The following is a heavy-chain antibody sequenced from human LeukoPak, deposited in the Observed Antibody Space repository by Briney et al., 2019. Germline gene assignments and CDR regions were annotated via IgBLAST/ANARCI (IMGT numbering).Heavy chain of an antibody. CDR1: GFTFSDYY. CDR3: ATIDCSSTSCYASPPYYFDY. J-gene: IGHJ4*02. Sequence: GGSLRLSCAASGFTFSDYYMSWIRQAPGKGLEWVSYISSSGSTIYYADSVKGRFTISRDNAKNSLYLQMSSLRAEDTAVYYCATIDCSSTSCYASPPYYFDYWGQGTLVTVSS. V-gene: IGHV3-11*01. D-gene: IGHD2-2*01. CDR2: ISSSGSTI.